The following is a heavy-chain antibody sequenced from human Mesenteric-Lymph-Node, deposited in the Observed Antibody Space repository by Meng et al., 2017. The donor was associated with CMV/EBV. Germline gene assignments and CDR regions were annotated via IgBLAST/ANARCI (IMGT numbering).Heavy chain of an antibody. D-gene: IGHD2-2*01. Sequence: GESLKISCVASGFTFSSYEMNWVRQAPGKGLEWVAYISTSSSTIYYADSVKGRFTVSRDNARDSLYLQMNSLRAEDTAVYYCARGRWDIVVLPAGYYFDYWGQGTLVTVSS. J-gene: IGHJ4*02. CDR2: ISTSSSTI. V-gene: IGHV3-48*03. CDR1: GFTFSSYE. CDR3: ARGRWDIVVLPAGYYFDY.